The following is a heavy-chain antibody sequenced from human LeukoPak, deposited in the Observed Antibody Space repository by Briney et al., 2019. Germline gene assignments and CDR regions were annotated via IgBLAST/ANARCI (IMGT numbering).Heavy chain of an antibody. CDR1: GYSISSGYY. CDR3: ARAVLAYCGGHCSVLDF. V-gene: IGHV4-38-2*02. CDR2: IYHSGST. J-gene: IGHJ4*02. Sequence: PSETLSLTYTVSGYSISSGYYWGWIRQPPGKGLEWIGSIYHSGSTYYNPSLKSRVTISVDTSKNQFSLKLSSVTAADTAVYYCARAVLAYCGGHCSVLDFWGQGTLVTVSS. D-gene: IGHD2-21*02.